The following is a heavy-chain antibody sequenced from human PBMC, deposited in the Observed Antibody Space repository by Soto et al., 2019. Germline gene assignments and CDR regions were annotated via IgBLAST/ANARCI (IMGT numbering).Heavy chain of an antibody. J-gene: IGHJ5*02. Sequence: GGSLRLSCAASGFTFSSYSMNWVRQAPGKGLEWASSISSSSSYIYYADSVKGRFTISRDNAKNSLYLQMNSLRAEDTAVYYCARAKYSSGGSNWFDPWGQGTLVTVSS. CDR2: ISSSSSYI. CDR3: ARAKYSSGGSNWFDP. V-gene: IGHV3-21*01. D-gene: IGHD6-19*01. CDR1: GFTFSSYS.